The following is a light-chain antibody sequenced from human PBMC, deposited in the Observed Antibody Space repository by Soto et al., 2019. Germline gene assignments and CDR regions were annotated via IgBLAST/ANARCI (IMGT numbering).Light chain of an antibody. Sequence: QSALTQPPSASGSPGQSVTISCTGTSSDVGAYKYVSWYQQYPGKAPKLMIYEVSRRPSGVPDRFSGSKSGNTASLTVSGLQAVDEADYYCTSYAGSNIWVFGGGTKLTVL. CDR3: TSYAGSNIWV. CDR2: EVS. CDR1: SSDVGAYKY. V-gene: IGLV2-8*01. J-gene: IGLJ3*02.